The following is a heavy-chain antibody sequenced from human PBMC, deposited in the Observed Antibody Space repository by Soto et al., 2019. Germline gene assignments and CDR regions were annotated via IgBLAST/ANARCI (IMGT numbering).Heavy chain of an antibody. J-gene: IGHJ4*02. D-gene: IGHD3-3*01. CDR3: ARPSVFGVVQFDY. Sequence: SETLSLTCTVSGDSISSSSYYWGWVRQPPGKGLEWIGSIYYSGSTFYNPSLKSRVTISVDTSKNEFSLKLRSVTAADTAVYYCARPSVFGVVQFDYWGQGILVTVSS. CDR2: IYYSGST. CDR1: GDSISSSSYY. V-gene: IGHV4-39*01.